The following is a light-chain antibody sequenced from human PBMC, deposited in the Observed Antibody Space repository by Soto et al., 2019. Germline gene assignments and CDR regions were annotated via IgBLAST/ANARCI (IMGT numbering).Light chain of an antibody. Sequence: EIVLTQSPGTLSLSPGERATLSCRTSQSVSSSYLAWYQQKPGQAPRLLLYGASSKATGIPDRFSGSGSGTDLTLTISRLEPEDFAVYYCQQYGRSWWTFGQGTKVEIK. CDR3: QQYGRSWWT. V-gene: IGKV3-20*01. J-gene: IGKJ1*01. CDR2: GAS. CDR1: QSVSSSY.